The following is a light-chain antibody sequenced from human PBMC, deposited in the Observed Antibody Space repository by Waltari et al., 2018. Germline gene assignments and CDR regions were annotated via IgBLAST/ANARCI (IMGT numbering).Light chain of an antibody. J-gene: IGLJ1*01. CDR3: QAWDSTTRV. CDR2: KDN. CDR1: KLGEKY. V-gene: IGLV3-1*01. Sequence: SYEVTQPPSVSASPGQTASITCSGDKLGEKYASWYQQKPGKSPVLVISKDNKRPSGIPERFSGSSSGNTATLTISGTQAMDEADYYCQAWDSTTRVFGAGTKVTVL.